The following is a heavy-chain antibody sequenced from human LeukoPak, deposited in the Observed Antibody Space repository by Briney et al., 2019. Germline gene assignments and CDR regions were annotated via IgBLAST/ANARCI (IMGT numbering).Heavy chain of an antibody. CDR3: ARDLIYNWFDP. V-gene: IGHV3-21*01. Sequence: GGSLRLSCAASGFTFSSYSMSWVRQAPGKGLEWVSSISSSSSYIYYADSVKGRFTISRDNAKNSLYLQMNSLRAEDTAVYYCARDLIYNWFDPWGQGTLVTVSS. CDR2: ISSSSSYI. D-gene: IGHD3-3*02. J-gene: IGHJ5*02. CDR1: GFTFSSYS.